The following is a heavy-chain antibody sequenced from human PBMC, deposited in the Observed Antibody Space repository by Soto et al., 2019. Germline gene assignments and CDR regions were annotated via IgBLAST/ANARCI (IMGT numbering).Heavy chain of an antibody. Sequence: QVQLVESGGGVVQPGRSLRLSCAASGFTFSSYAMHWVRQAPGKGLEWVAVISYDGSNKYYADSVKGRFTISRDNSKNTLYLQKNRLRAEDTAVYYCARGGGSSDYYYCGMEVWGQGTTVTVSS. CDR2: ISYDGSNK. CDR3: ARGGGSSDYYYCGMEV. CDR1: GFTFSSYA. V-gene: IGHV3-30-3*01. D-gene: IGHD2-15*01. J-gene: IGHJ6*02.